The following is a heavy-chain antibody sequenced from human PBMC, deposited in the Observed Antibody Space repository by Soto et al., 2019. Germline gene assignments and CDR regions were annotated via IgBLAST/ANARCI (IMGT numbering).Heavy chain of an antibody. Sequence: SETLSLTCTVSGGSISSYYWSWIRQPPGKGLEWIGYIYYSGSTNYNPSLKSRVTISVDTSKNQFSLKLSSVTAADTAVYYCARTVTTGFWYFDLWGRGTLVTVSS. CDR3: ARTVTTGFWYFDL. D-gene: IGHD4-17*01. V-gene: IGHV4-59*08. CDR2: IYYSGST. CDR1: GGSISSYY. J-gene: IGHJ2*01.